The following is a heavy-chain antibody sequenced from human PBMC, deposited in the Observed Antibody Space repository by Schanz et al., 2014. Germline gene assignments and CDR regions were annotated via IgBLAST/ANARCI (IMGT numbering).Heavy chain of an antibody. Sequence: QVQLVQSGAEVKKPGSSMKVSCKASGGTFNSYTINWVRQAPGQGLEWMRRIIPILGIANYAQKFQGRVTITADKSTSTVYMELNSLRSEDTAVYYCARTIAYGGSSGYFDYWGQGTLVTVSS. CDR1: GGTFNSYT. J-gene: IGHJ4*02. V-gene: IGHV1-69*02. CDR3: ARTIAYGGSSGYFDY. D-gene: IGHD4-17*01. CDR2: IIPILGIA.